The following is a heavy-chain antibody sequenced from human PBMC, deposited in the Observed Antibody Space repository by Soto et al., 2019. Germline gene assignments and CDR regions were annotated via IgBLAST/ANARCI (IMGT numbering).Heavy chain of an antibody. J-gene: IGHJ4*02. Sequence: QVQLVQSGAEVKKPGASVKVSCRASGYTFTAYPLHWVRQAPGQRLEWMGWINAANGDIGYSREFQGIVTITRDTSASTVYMEVSSLTSEDTAVYYCAKKDYYAAGVYHFDHWGQGTLVTVSS. V-gene: IGHV1-3*01. D-gene: IGHD3-10*01. CDR2: INAANGDI. CDR3: AKKDYYAAGVYHFDH. CDR1: GYTFTAYP.